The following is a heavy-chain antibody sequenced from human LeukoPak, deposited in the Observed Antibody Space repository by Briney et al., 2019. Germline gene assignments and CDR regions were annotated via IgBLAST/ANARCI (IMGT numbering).Heavy chain of an antibody. D-gene: IGHD6-19*01. CDR2: IRSKANSYAT. CDR1: GFTFSGSA. J-gene: IGHJ4*02. Sequence: GGSLKLSCAASGFTFSGSAMHWVRQASGKGLEWVGRIRSKANSYATAYAASVKGRFTISRDDSKNTAYLQMNSLKTKDTAVYYCTLSSGWYGGDYWGQGTLVTVSS. CDR3: TLSSGWYGGDY. V-gene: IGHV3-73*01.